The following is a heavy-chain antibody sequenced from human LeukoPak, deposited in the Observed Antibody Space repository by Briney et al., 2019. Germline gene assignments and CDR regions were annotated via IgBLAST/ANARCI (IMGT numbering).Heavy chain of an antibody. D-gene: IGHD1-1*01. CDR2: INHSGST. Sequence: ASGTLSLTCAVYGGSFSGYYWSWIRQPPGKGLEWIGEINHSGSTNYNPSLKSRVTISVDTSKNQFSLKLSSVTAADTAVYFCARDRLERRYNWFDPWGQGTLVTVSS. J-gene: IGHJ5*02. CDR1: GGSFSGYY. CDR3: ARDRLERRYNWFDP. V-gene: IGHV4-34*01.